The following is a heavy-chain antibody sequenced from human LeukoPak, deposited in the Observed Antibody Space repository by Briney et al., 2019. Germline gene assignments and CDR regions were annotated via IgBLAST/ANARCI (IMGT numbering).Heavy chain of an antibody. D-gene: IGHD3-22*01. CDR3: ARLGGYYSRNWFDP. V-gene: IGHV3-21*01. CDR2: ISSSSSYI. CDR1: GFTFSSYS. J-gene: IGHJ5*02. Sequence: GGSLRLSCAASGFTFSSYSMIWVRQAPGKGLEWVSSISSSSSYIYYADSVKGRFTISRDNAKNSLYLQMNSLRAEDTAVYYCARLGGYYSRNWFDPWGQGTLVTVSS.